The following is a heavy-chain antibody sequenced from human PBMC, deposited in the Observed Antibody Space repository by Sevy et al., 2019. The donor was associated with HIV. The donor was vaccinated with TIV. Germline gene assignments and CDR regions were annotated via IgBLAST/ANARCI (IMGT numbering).Heavy chain of an antibody. V-gene: IGHV1-24*01. CDR2: LDPEDGET. CDR3: AADRGEDYCSGNSCQRHYYYGLDV. D-gene: IGHD2-15*01. Sequence: ASVKVSCKVSGYRLIEVSMHWVRQAPGKGLEWMGHLDPEDGETIYAQNCQGRVTMTEDTSTDTAYMEVSSLRSEDTAVYYCAADRGEDYCSGNSCQRHYYYGLDVWGQGTTVTVSS. J-gene: IGHJ6*02. CDR1: GYRLIEVS.